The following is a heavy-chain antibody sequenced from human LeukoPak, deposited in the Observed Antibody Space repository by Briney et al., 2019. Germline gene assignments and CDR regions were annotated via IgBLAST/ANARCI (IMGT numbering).Heavy chain of an antibody. V-gene: IGHV3-7*01. CDR2: IKQDGGEK. Sequence: GGSLRLSCAASGFTFSNYWMNWVRQAPGKGLEWVANIKQDGGEKSYVDSVKGRFTISRDNAKNSLHLQMNSLRAEDTAVYYCARYAVPYANSFDYWGQGTLVTVSS. CDR3: ARYAVPYANSFDY. D-gene: IGHD2-8*01. CDR1: GFTFSNYW. J-gene: IGHJ4*02.